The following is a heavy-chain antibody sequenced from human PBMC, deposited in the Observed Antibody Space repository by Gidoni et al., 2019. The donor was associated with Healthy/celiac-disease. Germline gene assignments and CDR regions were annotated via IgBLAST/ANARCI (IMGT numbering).Heavy chain of an antibody. D-gene: IGHD5-18*01. CDR1: GYSFTSYW. J-gene: IGHJ4*02. CDR3: ARHFSRGYRYGPIDY. Sequence: EVQLGQSGEEGKKPGESLKISCKGSGYSFTSYWIGWVRQMPGKGLAWMGITSPGDSDTRYTPSFHGQVPISADKSISTAYLQWRSLKASDTAMYYCARHFSRGYRYGPIDYWGQGTLVTVSS. CDR2: TSPGDSDT. V-gene: IGHV5-51*01.